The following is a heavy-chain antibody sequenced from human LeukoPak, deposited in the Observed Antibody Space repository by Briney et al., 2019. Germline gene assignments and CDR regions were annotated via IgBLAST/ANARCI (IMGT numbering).Heavy chain of an antibody. Sequence: GESLKISCKASGYSFTSYWIGWVRQMPGKGLEWMGIIDPSDSETRYTPSFQGQVTVSVDKSLTTADLQWNSLKASDTAMYYCARQTAMGRSGDYWGQGTLVTISS. CDR1: GYSFTSYW. D-gene: IGHD5-18*01. V-gene: IGHV5-51*01. CDR2: IDPSDSET. J-gene: IGHJ4*02. CDR3: ARQTAMGRSGDY.